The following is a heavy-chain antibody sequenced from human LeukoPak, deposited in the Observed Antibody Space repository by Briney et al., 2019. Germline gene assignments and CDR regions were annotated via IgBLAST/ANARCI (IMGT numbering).Heavy chain of an antibody. CDR1: RGTFSSYT. CDR2: IIPILGIA. V-gene: IGHV1-69*04. Sequence: ASVKVSYKASRGTFSSYTISWVRQAPGQALEWMGRIIPILGIANYAQKFQGRVTITADKSTSTAYMELSSLRSEDPAVYYCPRDRAYCSSTSCYISAGFDPWGQGTLVTVSS. D-gene: IGHD2-2*01. J-gene: IGHJ5*02. CDR3: PRDRAYCSSTSCYISAGFDP.